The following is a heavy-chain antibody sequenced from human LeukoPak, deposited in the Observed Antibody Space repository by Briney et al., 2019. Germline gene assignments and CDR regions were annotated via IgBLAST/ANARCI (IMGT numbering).Heavy chain of an antibody. CDR3: ARVWFGYFFQ. Sequence: GGSLRLFCVASGFDISYNYVGWVRQAPGKGLEWVSVIHTGGTTHHTDSVKGRFTISKDNSNNTVYLQMNSVRVEDTAVYYCARVWFGYFFQWGQGALVTVSS. J-gene: IGHJ4*02. CDR2: IHTGGTT. D-gene: IGHD3-10*01. V-gene: IGHV3-53*01. CDR1: GFDISYNY.